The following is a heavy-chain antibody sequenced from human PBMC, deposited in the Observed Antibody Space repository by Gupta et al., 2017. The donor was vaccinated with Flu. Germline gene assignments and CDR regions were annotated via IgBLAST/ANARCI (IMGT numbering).Heavy chain of an antibody. V-gene: IGHV3-33*06. J-gene: IGHJ3*02. D-gene: IGHD3-10*01. CDR3: VKERGPFDAFDI. CDR2: IWSDGNNQ. Sequence: VRKDPGKGLEWVAVIWSDGNNQFYADSVKGRFTFPRDNYKNMLYLQMSSLRAEDTAVYYCVKERGPFDAFDIWGQGTMVTVSS.